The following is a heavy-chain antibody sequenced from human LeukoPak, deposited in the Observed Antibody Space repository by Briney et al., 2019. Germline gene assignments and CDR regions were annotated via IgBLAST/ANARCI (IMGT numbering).Heavy chain of an antibody. CDR3: ARASPGIAAAGTDY. V-gene: IGHV3-48*04. D-gene: IGHD6-13*01. Sequence: PGGSLRLSCAASGFTFSSYSMNWVRQAPGKGLEWVSYISSSSSTIYYADSVKGRFTISRDNAKNSLYLQMNSLRAEDTAVYYCARASPGIAAAGTDYWGQGTLVTVSS. CDR1: GFTFSSYS. J-gene: IGHJ4*02. CDR2: ISSSSSTI.